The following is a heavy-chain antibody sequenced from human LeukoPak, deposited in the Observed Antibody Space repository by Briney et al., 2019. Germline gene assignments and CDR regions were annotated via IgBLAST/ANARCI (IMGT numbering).Heavy chain of an antibody. J-gene: IGHJ4*02. Sequence: GGSLRLSCAASGFTFSNYAMSWVRQSPGKGLGWVANIEPDGSETYLVDSVKGRFTISRDNPKNSVYLQMNSLRPEDTAVYYCARSTAGLDYWGRGILVTVSS. V-gene: IGHV3-7*01. CDR3: ARSTAGLDY. CDR1: GFTFSNYA. CDR2: IEPDGSET. D-gene: IGHD1-1*01.